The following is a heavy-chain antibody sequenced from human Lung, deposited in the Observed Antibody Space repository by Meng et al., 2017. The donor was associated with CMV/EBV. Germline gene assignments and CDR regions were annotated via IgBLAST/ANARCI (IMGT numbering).Heavy chain of an antibody. J-gene: IGHJ6*04. V-gene: IGHV1-69*05. D-gene: IGHD2-2*02. CDR3: ARDRTGDCSSTSCYNYYDYYGMDV. CDR1: GGTFSNYA. Sequence: SVXVSXXASGGTFSNYAFSWVRQAPGQGLEWMGGIIPIFGIANYAQKFQGRVTIATDESTSTAYMELISLRPEDTAVYYCARDRTGDCSSTSCYNYYDYYGMDVWGEGXTVTVSS. CDR2: IIPIFGIA.